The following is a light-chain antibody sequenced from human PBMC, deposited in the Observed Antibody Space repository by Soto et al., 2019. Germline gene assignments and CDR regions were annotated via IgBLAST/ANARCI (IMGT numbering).Light chain of an antibody. CDR1: QSISSW. J-gene: IGKJ1*01. Sequence: DIQMTQSPSTLSVSLGERVTISCRASQSISSWLAWYQQIPGKAPTLLIYDASTLESGGPSRFSGSGSGTEFTLTISSLEPDDFASYYWHQYNCYLLTFGQGTKVEVK. V-gene: IGKV1-5*01. CDR3: HQYNCYLLT. CDR2: DAS.